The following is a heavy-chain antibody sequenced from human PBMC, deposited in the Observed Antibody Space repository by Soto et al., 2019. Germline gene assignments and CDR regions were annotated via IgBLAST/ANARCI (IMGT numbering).Heavy chain of an antibody. D-gene: IGHD2-15*01. CDR3: ARDGCSGGSCHDY. CDR2: SHYSGST. J-gene: IGHJ4*02. V-gene: IGHV4-31*03. Sequence: QVQLQESSPGLVKPSATLSLTCFVDGGSINSAGHYWTWIRPHPWKDLEWMGYSHYSGSTYYTPSLMSRVTIALDTYKNQFSLQLNSVTAADTAGYFCARDGCSGGSCHDYWGQGTLVTVSS. CDR1: GGSINSAGHY.